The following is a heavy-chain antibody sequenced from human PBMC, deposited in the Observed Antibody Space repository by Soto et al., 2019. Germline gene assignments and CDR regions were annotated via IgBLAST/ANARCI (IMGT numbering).Heavy chain of an antibody. CDR1: GGTFSSYT. CDR3: ARGADYDILTGYTSAYYYYMDV. D-gene: IGHD3-9*01. J-gene: IGHJ6*03. CDR2: INPNSGVT. V-gene: IGHV1-2*04. Sequence: ASVKVSCKASGGTFSSYTISWVRQAPGQGLEWMGRINPNSGVTNYAQKFQGWVTMTRDTSTSTAYMELSRLRSDDTAVYYCARGADYDILTGYTSAYYYYMDVWGKGTTVTVSS.